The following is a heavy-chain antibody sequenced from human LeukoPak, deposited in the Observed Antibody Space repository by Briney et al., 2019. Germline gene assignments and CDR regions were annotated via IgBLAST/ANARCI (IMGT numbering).Heavy chain of an antibody. Sequence: GGSLRLSCVASGFIFSSYSMNWVRQAPGKGLDWISYHSFSDTPIVYAGSVKGRFTISRDNSKNTLYLQMNSLRAEDTAVYYCAKMGVVAARPGTFDYWGQGTLVTVSS. D-gene: IGHD6-6*01. V-gene: IGHV3-23*01. J-gene: IGHJ4*02. CDR3: AKMGVVAARPGTFDY. CDR2: HSFSDTPI. CDR1: GFIFSSYS.